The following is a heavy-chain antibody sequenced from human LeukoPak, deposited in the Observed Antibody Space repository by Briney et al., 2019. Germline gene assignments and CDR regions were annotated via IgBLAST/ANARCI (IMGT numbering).Heavy chain of an antibody. CDR3: AHRFLWFGEYRYDAFDI. V-gene: IGHV2-5*02. CDR2: IYWDDDK. CDR1: GFSLSTSGVG. Sequence: SGPTLVKPTQTLTLTCTFSGFSLSTSGVGVGWIRQPPGKALEWLALIYWDDDKRYSPSLKSRLTITKDTSKNQVVLTMTNMDPVDTATYYCAHRFLWFGEYRYDAFDIWGQGTMVTVSS. J-gene: IGHJ3*02. D-gene: IGHD3-10*01.